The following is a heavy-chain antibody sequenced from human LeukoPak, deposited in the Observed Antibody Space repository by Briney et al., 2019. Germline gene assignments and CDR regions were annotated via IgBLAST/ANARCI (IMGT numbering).Heavy chain of an antibody. CDR1: GFTFSSYA. V-gene: IGHV3-30-3*01. CDR3: ARDLEGLLLQYAFDI. D-gene: IGHD3-22*01. CDR2: ISYDGSNK. J-gene: IGHJ3*02. Sequence: GGSLRLSCAASGFTFSSYAMHWVRQAPGKGLEWVAVISYDGSNKYYADSVKGRFTISRDNSKNTLYLQMNSLRAEDTAVYYCARDLEGLLLQYAFDIWGQGTMVTVSS.